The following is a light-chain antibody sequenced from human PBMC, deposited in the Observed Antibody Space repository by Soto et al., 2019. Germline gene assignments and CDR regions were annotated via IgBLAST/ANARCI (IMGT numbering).Light chain of an antibody. J-gene: IGKJ1*01. CDR3: QQYKSFWT. CDR1: QSISNW. V-gene: IGKV1-5*01. Sequence: DIQMTPSPSTLPASVGDRVTITFRASQSISNWLAWYQQKPGKAPRLLIYDASSLESWVPSRFSGSGSGTEFTLTISSLQSEDFATYYCQQYKSFWTFGQGTKVDTK. CDR2: DAS.